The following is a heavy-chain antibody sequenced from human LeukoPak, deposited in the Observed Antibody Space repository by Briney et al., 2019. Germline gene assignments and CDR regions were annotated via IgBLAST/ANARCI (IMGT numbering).Heavy chain of an antibody. Sequence: SETLSRTCTVSGGSIYSYYWSWIRQPPGKGLEWIGYIYYSGSTNYNPSLKSRVTISVDTSKNQFSLKVTSVTAADTAVYYCAGHLYSATYYYWGQGTLVTISS. V-gene: IGHV4-59*08. CDR2: IYYSGST. CDR1: GGSIYSYY. D-gene: IGHD1-26*01. J-gene: IGHJ4*02. CDR3: AGHLYSATYYY.